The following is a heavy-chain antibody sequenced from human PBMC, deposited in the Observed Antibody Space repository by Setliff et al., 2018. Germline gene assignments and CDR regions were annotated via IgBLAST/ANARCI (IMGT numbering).Heavy chain of an antibody. CDR3: ARSRRPRRLQSDFDH. D-gene: IGHD6-25*01. J-gene: IGHJ4*02. CDR1: GFTFSTYS. Sequence: PGGSLRLSCAASGFTFSTYSMSWVRQAPGKGLEWLSYISSSSGTIFYADSVKGRFSISRDSAKSSLFLQMNSLRGEDTAVYYCARSRRPRRLQSDFDHWGQGTLVTVSS. CDR2: ISSSSGTI. V-gene: IGHV3-48*01.